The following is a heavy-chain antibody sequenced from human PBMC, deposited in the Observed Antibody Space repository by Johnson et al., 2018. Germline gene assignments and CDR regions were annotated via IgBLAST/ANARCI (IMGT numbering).Heavy chain of an antibody. J-gene: IGHJ4*02. CDR2: IGKGGDT. D-gene: IGHD6-19*01. CDR1: GFTFSTYD. Sequence: VQLVQSGGGLVQPGGSLRLSCAASGFTFSTYDMHWVRQAPGKGLEWVSVIGKGGDTYYAGSVKGRFTISRENAKNSMYLQMNSLRAGDTAVYYCARDSSGWGLDYWGQGTLVTVSS. V-gene: IGHV3-13*01. CDR3: ARDSSGWGLDY.